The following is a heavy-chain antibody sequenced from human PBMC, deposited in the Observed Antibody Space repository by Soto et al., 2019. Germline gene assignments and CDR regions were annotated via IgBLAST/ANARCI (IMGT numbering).Heavy chain of an antibody. D-gene: IGHD4-4*01. V-gene: IGHV3-9*01. CDR3: VKEKLYSNYEYYFDY. Sequence: PGGSLRLSCAASGFRFRNYAMHWVRRAPGKGLEWVSGISWHSGTIGYADSVRGRFTISRDNAKNSLYLQMNSLRPEDTALYFCVKEKLYSNYEYYFDYWGQGTLVTVSS. J-gene: IGHJ4*02. CDR2: ISWHSGTI. CDR1: GFRFRNYA.